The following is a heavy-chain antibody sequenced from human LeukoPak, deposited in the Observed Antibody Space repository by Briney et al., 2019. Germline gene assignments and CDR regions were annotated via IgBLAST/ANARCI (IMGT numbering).Heavy chain of an antibody. J-gene: IGHJ4*02. CDR2: IIPIFGTA. Sequence: SVKVSCKASGGTFSSYAISWVRQAPGQGLEWMGGIIPIFGTANYAQKFQGRVTITTDESTSTAYMELSSLRSEDTAVYYCATSHRPLRLGELSLCYWGQGTLVTVSS. CDR3: ATSHRPLRLGELSLCY. CDR1: GGTFSSYA. D-gene: IGHD3-16*02. V-gene: IGHV1-69*05.